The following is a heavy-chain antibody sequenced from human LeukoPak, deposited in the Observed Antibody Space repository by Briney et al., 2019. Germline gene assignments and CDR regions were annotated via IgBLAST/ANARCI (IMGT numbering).Heavy chain of an antibody. V-gene: IGHV3-73*01. CDR1: DFTFSGSA. Sequence: PGGSLRLSCAASDFTFSGSAMHWVRQASGKGLEWVGRIISKTNNYATVYAASVNGRFTISRDDSKNTAYLQMNSLETEDTAVYYCTTTAAKADNYYYAMDVWGKGTTVTVSS. CDR2: IISKTNNYAT. D-gene: IGHD1-26*01. CDR3: TTTAAKADNYYYAMDV. J-gene: IGHJ6*04.